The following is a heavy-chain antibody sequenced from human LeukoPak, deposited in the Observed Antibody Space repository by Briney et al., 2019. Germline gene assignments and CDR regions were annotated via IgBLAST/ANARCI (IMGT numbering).Heavy chain of an antibody. D-gene: IGHD6-19*01. CDR1: GYTFTSYD. V-gene: IGHV1-8*01. J-gene: IGHJ5*02. CDR2: MNPNSGNT. Sequence: ASVKVSCKASGYTFTSYDINWVRQATGQGLEWMGWMNPNSGNTGYAQKFQGRVTMIRNTSINTAYMELSSLRSEDTAVYYCARARIKKAVAGTFEDHNWFDPWGQGTLVTVSS. CDR3: ARARIKKAVAGTFEDHNWFDP.